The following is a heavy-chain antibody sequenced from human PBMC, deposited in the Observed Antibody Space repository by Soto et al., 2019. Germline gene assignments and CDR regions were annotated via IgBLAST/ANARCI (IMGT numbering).Heavy chain of an antibody. CDR3: ARVSVAELYYYYYYGMDV. J-gene: IGHJ6*02. Sequence: SVKVSCKASGGTFSSYAISWLRQAPGQGRERMGGIIPIFGTANYAQKFQGRVTITADESTSTAYMELSSLRSEDTAVYYCARVSVAELYYYYYYGMDVWGQGTTVTVSS. V-gene: IGHV1-69*13. CDR2: IIPIFGTA. CDR1: GGTFSSYA. D-gene: IGHD6-19*01.